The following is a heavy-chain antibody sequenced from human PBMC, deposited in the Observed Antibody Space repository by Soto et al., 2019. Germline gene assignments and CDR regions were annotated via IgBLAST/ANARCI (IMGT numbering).Heavy chain of an antibody. D-gene: IGHD4-17*01. CDR1: RYTFSSFF. CDR2: INPTSGAT. Sequence: ASVXVACRASRYTFSSFFIHVILQAPGQGLEWIGWINPTSGATVSAQKFQDRVTMTRDTSISTDYMELRGLKSDDTAVYYCTRDPDYGDSCGYFLEYWGQGPPVNVYS. CDR3: TRDPDYGDSCGYFLEY. V-gene: IGHV1-2*02. J-gene: IGHJ4*02.